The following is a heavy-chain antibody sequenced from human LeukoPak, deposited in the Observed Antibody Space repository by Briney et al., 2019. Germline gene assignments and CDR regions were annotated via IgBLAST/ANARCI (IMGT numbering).Heavy chain of an antibody. V-gene: IGHV1-18*01. J-gene: IGHJ5*02. D-gene: IGHD4-17*01. Sequence: ASVKVSCKASGYTFTSYGISWVRQAPGQGLEWMGWISAYNGNTNYAQKLQGRVTMTTDTSTSAAYMELRSLRSDDTAVYYCARDSDYGTVVWFDPWGQGTLVTVSS. CDR3: ARDSDYGTVVWFDP. CDR2: ISAYNGNT. CDR1: GYTFTSYG.